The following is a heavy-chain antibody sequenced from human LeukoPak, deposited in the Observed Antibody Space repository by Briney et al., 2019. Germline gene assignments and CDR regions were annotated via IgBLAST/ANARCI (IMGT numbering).Heavy chain of an antibody. CDR2: IYYSGST. CDR3: ARSGSYEKPGDY. V-gene: IGHV4-59*12. D-gene: IGHD1-26*01. J-gene: IGHJ4*02. Sequence: SETLSLTCTVSGGSISSYYWSWIRQPPGKGLEWIGYIYYSGSTNYNPSLKSRVTISVDTSKNQFSLKLSSVTAADTAVYYCARSGSYEKPGDYWGQGTLVTVSS. CDR1: GGSISSYY.